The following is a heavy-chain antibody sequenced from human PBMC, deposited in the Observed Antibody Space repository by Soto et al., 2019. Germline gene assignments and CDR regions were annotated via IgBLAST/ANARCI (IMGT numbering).Heavy chain of an antibody. CDR3: AGGSGRPGWFDY. CDR2: IYYSGST. CDR1: GGSISSSSYY. J-gene: IGHJ4*02. V-gene: IGHV4-39*01. Sequence: PSETLSLTCTVSGGSISSSSYYWGWIRQPPGKGLEWIGSIYYSGSTYYNPSLKSRVTISVDTSKNQFSLKLSSVTAADTAVYYCAGGSGRPGWFDYWGQGTQVT. D-gene: IGHD1-26*01.